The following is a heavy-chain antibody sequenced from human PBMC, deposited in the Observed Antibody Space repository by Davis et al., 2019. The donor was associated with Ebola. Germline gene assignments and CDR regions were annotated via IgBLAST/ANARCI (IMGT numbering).Heavy chain of an antibody. D-gene: IGHD3-10*01. Sequence: ASVKVSCKASGYTFTDYLLHWVRQAPGQGLEWMGLINPSIGNTSLAQKFQGRVTLTRDTSTSTVHMDLRSLKSEDTAIYYCASGEFVDFWGQGTLVTVSS. CDR1: GYTFTDYL. J-gene: IGHJ4*02. CDR3: ASGEFVDF. V-gene: IGHV1-46*01. CDR2: INPSIGNT.